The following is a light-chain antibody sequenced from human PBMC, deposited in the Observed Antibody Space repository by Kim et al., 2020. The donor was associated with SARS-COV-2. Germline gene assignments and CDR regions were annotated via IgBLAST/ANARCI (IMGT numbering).Light chain of an antibody. CDR3: QQYNNWPPLT. CDR1: QSVSSN. Sequence: SPRERATLSCRASQSVSSNLAWYQQKPGQAPRLLIFDTSTRATGIPARFSGSGSGTEFTLTISSLQSEDFAVYYCQQYNNWPPLTFGGGTKVEIK. J-gene: IGKJ4*01. V-gene: IGKV3-15*01. CDR2: DTS.